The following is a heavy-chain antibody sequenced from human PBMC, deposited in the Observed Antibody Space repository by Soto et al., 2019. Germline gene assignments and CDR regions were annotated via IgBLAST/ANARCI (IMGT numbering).Heavy chain of an antibody. CDR2: INPNSGGT. CDR3: ARGQDYDFWRGYPPSTYGMDV. V-gene: IGHV1-2*04. CDR1: GFTFTRCA. D-gene: IGHD3-3*01. J-gene: IGHJ6*02. Sequence: ASVKVSCKASGFTFTRCAIHWVRQAPGQGLEWMGWINPNSGGTNYAQKFQGWVTMTRDTSISTAYMELSRLRSDDTAVYYCARGQDYDFWRGYPPSTYGMDVWGQGTTVTVSS.